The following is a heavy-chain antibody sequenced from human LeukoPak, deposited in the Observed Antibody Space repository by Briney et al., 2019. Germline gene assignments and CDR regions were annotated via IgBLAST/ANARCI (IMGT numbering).Heavy chain of an antibody. CDR2: ISSSSSYI. CDR1: GFTFSSYS. J-gene: IGHJ3*02. V-gene: IGHV3-21*01. CDR3: ARVSDSGWYKDAFDI. Sequence: GGSLRLSCAVSGFTFSSYSMNWVRQAPGKGLEWVSFISSSSSYIYYADSVKGRFTISRDNAKNSLYLQMNSLRAEDTAVYYCARVSDSGWYKDAFDIWGQGTMVTVSS. D-gene: IGHD6-19*01.